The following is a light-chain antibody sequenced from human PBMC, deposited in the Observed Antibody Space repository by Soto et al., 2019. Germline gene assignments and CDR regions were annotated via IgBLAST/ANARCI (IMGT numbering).Light chain of an antibody. CDR1: QSVSSH. Sequence: EIVVTQSPATLSVSPGERATLSCRTSQSVSSHVAWYQQKPGQAPRLLIYDASNRATGIPARFSGSGSGTDFTLTISSLEPEDFAVYYCQQRSNWPPTFGGGTKVDIK. CDR2: DAS. CDR3: QQRSNWPPT. J-gene: IGKJ4*01. V-gene: IGKV3-11*01.